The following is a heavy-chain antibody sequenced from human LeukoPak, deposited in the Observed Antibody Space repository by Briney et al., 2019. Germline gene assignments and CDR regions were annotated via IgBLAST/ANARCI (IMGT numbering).Heavy chain of an antibody. CDR2: ISAYNGNT. CDR1: GYTFTSYG. CDR3: ARDCSSSSCPPFNY. Sequence: ASVKVSCKASGYTFTSYGFSWVRQAPGQGLDWMGWISAYNGNTNYAQRFQGRVIMTTDTSTSIAYMELRSLRSDDTAVYYCARDCSSSSCPPFNYWGQGTLVTVSS. V-gene: IGHV1-18*01. D-gene: IGHD2-2*01. J-gene: IGHJ4*02.